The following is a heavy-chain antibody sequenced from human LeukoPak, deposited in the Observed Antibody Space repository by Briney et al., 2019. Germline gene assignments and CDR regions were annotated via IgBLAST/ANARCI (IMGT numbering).Heavy chain of an antibody. J-gene: IGHJ4*02. CDR2: ISSSSSYI. Sequence: KPGGSLRLSCAASGFTFSTYWMTWVRQAPGKGLEWVSSISSSSSYIYYADSVKGRFTISRDNAKNSLYLQMNSLRAEDTAVYYCARDSGRAKPSGSYPFDYWGQGTLVTVSS. V-gene: IGHV3-21*01. CDR3: ARDSGRAKPSGSYPFDY. CDR1: GFTFSTYW. D-gene: IGHD1-26*01.